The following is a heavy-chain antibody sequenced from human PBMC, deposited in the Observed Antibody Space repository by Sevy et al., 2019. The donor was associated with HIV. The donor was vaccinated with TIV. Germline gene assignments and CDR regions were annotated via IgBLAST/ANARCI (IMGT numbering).Heavy chain of an antibody. CDR3: ARQGATLTTLYAFHI. CDR2: FYYGSGTT. D-gene: IGHD4-4*01. J-gene: IGHJ3*02. Sequence: SETLSLTCTVSGCSISDHYWSWIRQPPGKGLEWIGYFYYGSGTTNYNPSLKRGVNISIDTSKDQFSLKGRSVTAADTAVYYWARQGATLTTLYAFHIWGQGTMVTVSS. V-gene: IGHV4-59*08. CDR1: GCSISDHY.